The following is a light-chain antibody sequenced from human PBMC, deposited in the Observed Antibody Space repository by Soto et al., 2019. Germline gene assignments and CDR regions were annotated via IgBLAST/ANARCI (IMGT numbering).Light chain of an antibody. CDR2: GAS. CDR1: QSLSSNY. CDR3: QHYGTSLRT. Sequence: EIVLTQSPGTLSLSPGERATLSCRASQSLSSNYLAWYQQKPGQAPRLLIYGASSRATGIPDRFSGSGSGTDFALTISRLEPEDFAVYYCQHYGTSLRTFGQGTKVEIK. J-gene: IGKJ1*01. V-gene: IGKV3-20*01.